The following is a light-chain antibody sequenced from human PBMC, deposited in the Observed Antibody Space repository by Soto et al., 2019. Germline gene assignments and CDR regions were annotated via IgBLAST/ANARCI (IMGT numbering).Light chain of an antibody. J-gene: IGKJ4*01. CDR1: QSVSSY. Sequence: EIVLTQSPATLSLSPGERATLSCRASQSVSSYFAWYQQKPGQAPRLLIYDASNRATGIPARFSGSGSGTDFTLTISSLEPEDFAVYYCQQRSKWPPGYTFGGGTKVEI. CDR2: DAS. V-gene: IGKV3-11*01. CDR3: QQRSKWPPGYT.